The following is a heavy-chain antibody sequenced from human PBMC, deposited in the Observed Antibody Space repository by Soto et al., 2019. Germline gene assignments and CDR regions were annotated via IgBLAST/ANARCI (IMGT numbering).Heavy chain of an antibody. CDR2: IDPSDSYT. V-gene: IGHV5-10-1*01. Sequence: GQALKISCKVSGYSFTSYWISWVRQLPGKGLEWMGGIDPSDSYTNYSPSFQGHVTISADKSISTAYLQWSSLKASDTAMYYCARRDGYCSSTSCPGPFDPWGQGTLVTVSS. CDR1: GYSFTSYW. CDR3: ARRDGYCSSTSCPGPFDP. J-gene: IGHJ5*02. D-gene: IGHD2-2*01.